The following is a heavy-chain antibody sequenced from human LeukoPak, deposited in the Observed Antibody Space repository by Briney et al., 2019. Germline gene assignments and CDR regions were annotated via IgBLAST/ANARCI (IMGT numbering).Heavy chain of an antibody. Sequence: SVKVSCKASGGTFSSYAISWVRQAPGQGLEWMGGIIPIFGTANYAQKFQGRVTITADESTSTACMELSSLRSEDTAVYYCARLSLLSTVYYYYGMDVWGQGTTVTVSS. J-gene: IGHJ6*02. V-gene: IGHV1-69*01. CDR3: ARLSLLSTVYYYYGMDV. CDR2: IIPIFGTA. D-gene: IGHD2-15*01. CDR1: GGTFSSYA.